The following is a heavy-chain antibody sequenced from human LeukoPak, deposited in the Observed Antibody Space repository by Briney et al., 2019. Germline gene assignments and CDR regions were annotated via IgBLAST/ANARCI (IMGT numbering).Heavy chain of an antibody. CDR2: LTGDGGT. V-gene: IGHV3-23*01. Sequence: GGSLRLSCAASGFTFTNYAMSWVRQAPGKGLEWVSALTGDGGTYYADSVKGRFTNSRDDSKNTLFLQMNSLRAEDTAVYFCAKVKWKLIGYFDYWGQGTLVTVSS. CDR3: AKVKWKLIGYFDY. CDR1: GFTFTNYA. J-gene: IGHJ4*02. D-gene: IGHD1-20*01.